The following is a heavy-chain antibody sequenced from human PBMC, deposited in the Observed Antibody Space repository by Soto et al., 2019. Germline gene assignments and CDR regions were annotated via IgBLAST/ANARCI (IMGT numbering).Heavy chain of an antibody. V-gene: IGHV4-30-2*01. CDR2: IYHSGST. Sequence: TSETLSLTCAVSGGSISSGGYSWSWIRQPPGKGLEWIGYIYHSGSTYYNPSLKSRVTISVDRSKNQFSLKLSSVTAADTAVYYCARSVDTAMVTYFDYWGQGALVTVSS. CDR3: ARSVDTAMVTYFDY. J-gene: IGHJ4*02. D-gene: IGHD5-18*01. CDR1: GGSISSGGYS.